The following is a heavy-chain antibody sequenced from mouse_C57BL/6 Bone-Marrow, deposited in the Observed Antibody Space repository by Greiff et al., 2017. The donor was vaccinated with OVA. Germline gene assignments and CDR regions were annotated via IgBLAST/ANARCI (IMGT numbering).Heavy chain of an antibody. V-gene: IGHV5-17*01. Sequence: VQLKESGGGLVKPGGSLKLSCAASGFTFSDYGMHWVRQAPEKGLEWVAYISSGSSTIYYADTVKGRFTISRDNAKNTLFLQMTSLRSEDTAMYYCARSSDDYWGQGTTLTVSS. D-gene: IGHD1-1*01. CDR3: ARSSDDY. CDR2: ISSGSSTI. J-gene: IGHJ2*01. CDR1: GFTFSDYG.